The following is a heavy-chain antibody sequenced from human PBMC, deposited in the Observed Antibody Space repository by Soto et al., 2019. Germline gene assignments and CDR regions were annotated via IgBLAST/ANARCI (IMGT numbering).Heavy chain of an antibody. Sequence: PGGSLRLSCAASGFTFSNAWMSWVRQAPGKGLEWVGRIKSKTDGGTTDYAAPVKGRFTISRDDSKNTLYLQMNSLKTEDTAVYYCTTVRGLYDPYYVDYWGQGTLVTVSS. CDR3: TTVRGLYDPYYVDY. J-gene: IGHJ4*02. V-gene: IGHV3-15*01. D-gene: IGHD2-2*02. CDR1: GFTFSNAW. CDR2: IKSKTDGGTT.